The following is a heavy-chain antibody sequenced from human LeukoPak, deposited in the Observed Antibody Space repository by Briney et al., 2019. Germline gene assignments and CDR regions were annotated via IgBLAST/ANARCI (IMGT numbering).Heavy chain of an antibody. V-gene: IGHV4-4*07. Sequence: PSETLSLTCTVSGGSISSYYWSWIRQPAGKGLEWIGRIYTSGSTNYNPSLKSRVTMSVDTSKNQFSLKLSSVTAADTAVYYCAGVHSSSWRADAFDIWGQGTMVTVSS. J-gene: IGHJ3*02. CDR3: AGVHSSSWRADAFDI. CDR2: IYTSGST. D-gene: IGHD6-13*01. CDR1: GGSISSYY.